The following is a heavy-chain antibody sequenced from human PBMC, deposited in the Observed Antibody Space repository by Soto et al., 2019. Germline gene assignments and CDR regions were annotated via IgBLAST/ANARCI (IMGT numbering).Heavy chain of an antibody. CDR3: PRALCVSYDA. CDR1: GDSVSSKAAA. J-gene: IGHJ5*02. Sequence: PSQTLSLTCAISGDSVSSKAAAWNWIRQSPSRGLEWLGRTYYRSKWSTDYAVSVKSRITINPDTSKNQFSLQLNSVTPEDTAVYYGPRALCVSYDAWGGGTLLTASS. V-gene: IGHV6-1*01. D-gene: IGHD1-26*01. CDR2: TYYRSKWST.